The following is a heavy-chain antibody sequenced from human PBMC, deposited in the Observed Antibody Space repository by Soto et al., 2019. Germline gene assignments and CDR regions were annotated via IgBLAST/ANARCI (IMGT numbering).Heavy chain of an antibody. J-gene: IGHJ6*02. CDR3: AKGRSYYYSYGVDF. V-gene: IGHV3-48*01. CDR2: ISSGGRTI. Sequence: GGSLRLSCAASGFTFSSYSMNWVRQAPGKGLEWVSYISSGGRTIYYADSVKGRFTISRDNSKSTLYLQMNSLRAEDTALYYCAKGRSYYYSYGVDFWGQGTTVTVSS. CDR1: GFTFSSYS.